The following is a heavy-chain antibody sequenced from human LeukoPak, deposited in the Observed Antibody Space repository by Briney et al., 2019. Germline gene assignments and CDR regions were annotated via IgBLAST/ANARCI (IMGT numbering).Heavy chain of an antibody. CDR1: GGTFSSYA. CDR2: IIPIFGTA. D-gene: IGHD3-22*01. V-gene: IGHV1-69*13. Sequence: ASVKVSCKASGGTFSSYAISWVRQAPGQGLEWMGGIIPIFGTANCAQKFQGRVTITADESTSTAYMELRSLRSEDTAVYYCARAHYSDSGGYPLRYYYMDVWGKGTTVTVSS. CDR3: ARAHYSDSGGYPLRYYYMDV. J-gene: IGHJ6*03.